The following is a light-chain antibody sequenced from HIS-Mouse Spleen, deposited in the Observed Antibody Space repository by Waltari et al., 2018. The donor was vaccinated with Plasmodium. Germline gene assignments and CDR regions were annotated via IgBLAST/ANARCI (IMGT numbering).Light chain of an antibody. J-gene: IGLJ1*01. CDR2: VVS. Sequence: QSALTQPASVSGSPGQSITIPCTGTSSAVGGYNYVSWYQQHPGKAPKLMIFVVSKRPSGVSNPFSGAKYGNTASLAISWLQAEDEADYYCSSYTSSSTRNYVFGTGTKVTVL. CDR3: SSYTSSSTRNYV. V-gene: IGLV2-14*03. CDR1: SSAVGGYNY.